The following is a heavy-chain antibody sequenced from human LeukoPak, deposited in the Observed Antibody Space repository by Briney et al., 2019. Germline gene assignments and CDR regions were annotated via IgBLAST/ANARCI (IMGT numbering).Heavy chain of an antibody. V-gene: IGHV3-11*04. D-gene: IGHD6-13*01. CDR1: GFTFSDYY. CDR3: AREPTYSSSWHTSGDY. J-gene: IGHJ4*02. Sequence: GGSLRLSCAASGFTFSDYYMSWIRQAPGKGLEWVSYISSSGSMISDADSVMGRFTISRDNAKKSLYLQMNSLRAEDTAVYYCAREPTYSSSWHTSGDYWGQGTLVTASS. CDR2: ISSSGSMI.